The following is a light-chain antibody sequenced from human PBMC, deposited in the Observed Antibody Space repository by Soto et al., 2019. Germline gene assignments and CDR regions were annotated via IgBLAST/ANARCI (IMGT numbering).Light chain of an antibody. CDR3: QQCYSTPPT. CDR1: QSVLYSSNNKNY. CDR2: WAS. V-gene: IGKV4-1*01. Sequence: DIVLTQSPDSLAVSLGERATINCKSSQSVLYSSNNKNYLAWYQQKPGQPPKLLIYWASTRESGVPDRFSGSGSGTDFTLTISSLQAEDVAVYYCQQCYSTPPTFGQGTKVELK. J-gene: IGKJ1*01.